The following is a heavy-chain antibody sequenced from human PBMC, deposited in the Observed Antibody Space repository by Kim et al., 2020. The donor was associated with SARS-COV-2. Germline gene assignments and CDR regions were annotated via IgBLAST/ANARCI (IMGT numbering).Heavy chain of an antibody. J-gene: IGHJ4*02. CDR2: VYYNGST. D-gene: IGHD2-15*01. V-gene: IGHV4-39*01. CDR3: ASQMLGCCSGGSCYIIDN. Sequence: SETLSLTCTVSGGSINSSSYYWGWILQPPGKGLEWIGNVYYNGSTYYNPSLNPSLKSPVTISVDTSKNQSSLKLSPVTAADTAVYYCASQMLGCCSGGSCYIIDNWGQGTLVTVSS. CDR1: GGSINSSSYY.